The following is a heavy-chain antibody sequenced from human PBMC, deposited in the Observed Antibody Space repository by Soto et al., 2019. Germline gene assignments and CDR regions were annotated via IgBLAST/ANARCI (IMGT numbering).Heavy chain of an antibody. Sequence: PSETLSLTCTVSGGSISSYYWSWIRQPPGKGLEWIGYIYYSGSTNYNPSLKSRVTISVDTSKNQFSLKLSSVTAADTAVYYCARINYGSGSGFDYWGQGTLVTVSS. CDR3: ARINYGSGSGFDY. CDR1: GGSISSYY. CDR2: IYYSGST. D-gene: IGHD3-10*01. J-gene: IGHJ4*02. V-gene: IGHV4-59*08.